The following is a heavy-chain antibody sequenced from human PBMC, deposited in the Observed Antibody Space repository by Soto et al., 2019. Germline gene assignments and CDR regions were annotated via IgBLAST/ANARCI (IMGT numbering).Heavy chain of an antibody. D-gene: IGHD3-3*01. J-gene: IGHJ6*03. V-gene: IGHV4-59*01. Sequence: PSETLSLTCTVSGGSISSYYWSLIRQPPGKGQEWIGYIYYSGSTNYNPSLKIRVTISVDTSKNQFSLKLSSVTAADTAVYYCARVSSHDYDFWSGYSNYYMDVWGKGTTVTVSS. CDR2: IYYSGST. CDR1: GGSISSYY. CDR3: ARVSSHDYDFWSGYSNYYMDV.